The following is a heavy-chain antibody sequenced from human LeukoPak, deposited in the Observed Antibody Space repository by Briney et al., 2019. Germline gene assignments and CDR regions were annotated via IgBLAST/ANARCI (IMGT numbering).Heavy chain of an antibody. CDR3: ARGAHKRDDYGGFFDY. CDR1: GFIFSNYA. Sequence: GGFLRLSCAASGFIFSNYAMHWVRQAPGKGLEWEAVMSSDGSKKDHADSVKGRFTISRDNSKNTVYLQMNSLSVEDTAVYYCARGAHKRDDYGGFFDYWGQGTLVTVSS. J-gene: IGHJ4*02. CDR2: MSSDGSKK. D-gene: IGHD4-23*01. V-gene: IGHV3-30*04.